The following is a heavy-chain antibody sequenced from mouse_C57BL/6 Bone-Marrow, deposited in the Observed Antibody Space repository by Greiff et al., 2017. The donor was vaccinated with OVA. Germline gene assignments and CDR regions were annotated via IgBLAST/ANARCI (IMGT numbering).Heavy chain of an antibody. CDR3: AMYYGNYNYAMDY. J-gene: IGHJ4*01. D-gene: IGHD2-1*01. V-gene: IGHV3-8*01. CDR2: ISYSGST. CDR1: GYSITSDY. Sequence: EVQLQQSGPGLAKPSQTLSLTCSVTGYSITSDYWNWIRKFPGNKLEYMGYISYSGSTYYNPSLKSRISITRDTSKNQYYLQLNSVTTEDTATYYCAMYYGNYNYAMDYWGQGTSVTVSS.